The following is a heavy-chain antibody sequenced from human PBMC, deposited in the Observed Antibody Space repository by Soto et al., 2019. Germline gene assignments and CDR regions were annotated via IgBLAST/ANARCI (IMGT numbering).Heavy chain of an antibody. J-gene: IGHJ4*02. CDR1: GGSISSGGYY. CDR3: ARYGSGTYYPTTFDY. Sequence: QVQLQESGPGLVKPSQTLSLTCTVSGGSISSGGYYWSWIRQHPGKGLECIGYIYYSGSTYYNPSLKRRVTISVDTSENQFSLKLSSVTAADTALYYCARYGSGTYYPTTFDYWGQGTLVTVSS. D-gene: IGHD3-10*01. V-gene: IGHV4-31*03. CDR2: IYYSGST.